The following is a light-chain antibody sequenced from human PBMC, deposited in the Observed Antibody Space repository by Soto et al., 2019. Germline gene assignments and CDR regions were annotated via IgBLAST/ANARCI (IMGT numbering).Light chain of an antibody. V-gene: IGLV1-40*01. CDR2: GNS. J-gene: IGLJ2*01. Sequence: QSVLTQPPSVSGAPGQRVTISCTGSSSNIGAGYDVHWYQQLPGTAPKLLIYGNSNRPSGVPDRFSGSKSGTSASLAITGLHDEDAADYYCQYYDSSLSGSVFGGGTKLTVL. CDR1: SSNIGAGYD. CDR3: QYYDSSLSGSV.